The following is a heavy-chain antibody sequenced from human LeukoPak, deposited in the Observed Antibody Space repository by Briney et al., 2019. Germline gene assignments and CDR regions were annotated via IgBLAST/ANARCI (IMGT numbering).Heavy chain of an antibody. CDR2: INPSGGST. V-gene: IGHV1-46*01. J-gene: IGHJ4*02. Sequence: GASVKVSCKASGYTFTSNYMHWVRQAPGQGLEWMGIINPSGGSTTYAQKFQGRVTMTRDTSTSTAYMELRSLRSDDTAVYYCARDPALWFGESNYFDYWGQGTLVTVSS. CDR1: GYTFTSNY. D-gene: IGHD3-10*01. CDR3: ARDPALWFGESNYFDY.